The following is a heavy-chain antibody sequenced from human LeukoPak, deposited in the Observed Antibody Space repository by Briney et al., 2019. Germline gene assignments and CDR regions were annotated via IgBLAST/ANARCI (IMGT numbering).Heavy chain of an antibody. Sequence: ASVKDSCKASGYNFISYIMSGVRQAPGQGLEWMGWINPNGGNQTYAQDFIGRFVFSLDTSVSTAYLQNSSLKAEDTAVYYCARVGGFGERGMDVWGQRTTVTASS. J-gene: IGHJ6*02. CDR3: ARVGGFGERGMDV. V-gene: IGHV7-4-1*02. D-gene: IGHD3-10*01. CDR1: GYNFISYI. CDR2: INPNGGNQ.